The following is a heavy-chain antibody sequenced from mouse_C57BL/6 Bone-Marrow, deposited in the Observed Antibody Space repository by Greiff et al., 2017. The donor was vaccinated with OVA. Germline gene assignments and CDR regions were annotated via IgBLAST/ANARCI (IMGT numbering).Heavy chain of an antibody. Sequence: VQVVESGAELARPGASVKLSCKASGYTFTSYGISWVKQRTGQGLEWIGEIYPRSGNNYYNEKFKGKATLTADKSSSTAYMELRRLTSEDSAVYFGADYYGSSNWYFDVWGTGTTVTVSS. V-gene: IGHV1-81*01. D-gene: IGHD1-1*01. J-gene: IGHJ1*03. CDR3: ADYYGSSNWYFDV. CDR1: GYTFTSYG. CDR2: IYPRSGNN.